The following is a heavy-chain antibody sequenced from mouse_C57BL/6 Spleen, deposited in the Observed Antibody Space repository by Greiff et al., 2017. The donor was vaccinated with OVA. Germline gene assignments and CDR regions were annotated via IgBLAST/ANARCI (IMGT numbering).Heavy chain of an antibody. Sequence: QVQLQQPGAELVKPGASVKLSCKASGYTFTSYWMHWVKQRPGQGLEWIGMIHPNSGSTNYNEKFKSKATLTVDKSSSTAYMQLSSLTSEVSAVYYCARDSSGYPFAYWGQGTLVTVSA. D-gene: IGHD3-2*02. V-gene: IGHV1-64*01. CDR2: IHPNSGST. CDR3: ARDSSGYPFAY. CDR1: GYTFTSYW. J-gene: IGHJ3*01.